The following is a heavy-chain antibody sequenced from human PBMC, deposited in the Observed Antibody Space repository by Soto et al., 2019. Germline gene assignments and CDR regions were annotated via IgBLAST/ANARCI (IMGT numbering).Heavy chain of an antibody. D-gene: IGHD1-26*01. CDR1: GFTFSSYG. V-gene: IGHV3-30*18. CDR3: AKEGGLSGSYYISSSYYFDY. J-gene: IGHJ4*02. CDR2: ISYDGSNT. Sequence: QVQLVESGGGVVQPGRSLRLSCVASGFTFSSYGMHWVRQAPGQGLESVAIISYDGSNTYYADCVKGRFTISRDNSTNTLYLQMNSLRAEDTSVYYCAKEGGLSGSYYISSSYYFDYWGQGTLVTVSS.